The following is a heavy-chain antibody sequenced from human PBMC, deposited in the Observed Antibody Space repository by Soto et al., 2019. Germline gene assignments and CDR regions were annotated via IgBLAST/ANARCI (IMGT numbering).Heavy chain of an antibody. J-gene: IGHJ6*02. CDR1: GFTFSSYE. V-gene: IGHV3-48*03. D-gene: IGHD3-10*01. CDR2: ISSSGSTI. Sequence: GGSLRLSCAASGFTFSSYEMNWVRQAPGKGLEWVSYISSSGSTIYYADSVKGRFTISRDNAKNSLYLQMNSLRAEDTAVYYCARVKYYGSGSPDDYGMDVWGQGXTVTVYS. CDR3: ARVKYYGSGSPDDYGMDV.